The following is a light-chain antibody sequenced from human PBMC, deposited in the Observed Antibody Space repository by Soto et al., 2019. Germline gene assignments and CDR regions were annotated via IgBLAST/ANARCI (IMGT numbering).Light chain of an antibody. CDR1: SSNIKSQY. CDR3: GTWDSSLSDVV. Sequence: QSVLTQPPSVSTAPGQKVTISCSGSSSNIKSQYVSWYQQLPGTAPKLLIYDNNKRPSGIPDRFSGSKSGTSATLGITGLQTGDEADYYCGTWDSSLSDVVFGGGTKLPVL. CDR2: DNN. V-gene: IGLV1-51*01. J-gene: IGLJ2*01.